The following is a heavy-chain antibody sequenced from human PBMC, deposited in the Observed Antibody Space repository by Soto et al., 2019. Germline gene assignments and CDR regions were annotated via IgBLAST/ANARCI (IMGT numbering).Heavy chain of an antibody. D-gene: IGHD3-3*01. Sequence: ASVKVYCKASGYTFTGYYMHWVRQAPGQVLEWMGWINPNSGGTNYAQKFQGWVTMTRDTSISTAYMELSRLRSDDTAVYYCARGPLLRFLEWLPNYYGMDVWGQGTTVTVSS. CDR2: INPNSGGT. V-gene: IGHV1-2*04. CDR3: ARGPLLRFLEWLPNYYGMDV. J-gene: IGHJ6*02. CDR1: GYTFTGYY.